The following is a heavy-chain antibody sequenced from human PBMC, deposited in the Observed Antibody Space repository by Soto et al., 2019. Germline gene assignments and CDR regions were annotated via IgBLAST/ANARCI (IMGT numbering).Heavy chain of an antibody. Sequence: QVQLVQSGAEVKKPGSSVKVSCRASGGTFTSYTISWVRQAPGQGLEWMGRIIPILGIATYAHNFQGRVTITADKSTTTVYMELSSLRSEDTAVYYCARGEDPIAAENDSWGQGTLVTVSS. V-gene: IGHV1-69*02. CDR1: GGTFTSYT. J-gene: IGHJ4*02. CDR2: IIPILGIA. D-gene: IGHD6-13*01. CDR3: ARGEDPIAAENDS.